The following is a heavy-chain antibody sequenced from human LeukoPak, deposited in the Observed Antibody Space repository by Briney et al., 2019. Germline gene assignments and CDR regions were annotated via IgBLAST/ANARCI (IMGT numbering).Heavy chain of an antibody. CDR2: IIPIFGTA. J-gene: IGHJ5*02. CDR1: GGTFSSYA. D-gene: IGHD5-24*01. CDR3: ARGGDGYNSWFDP. V-gene: IGHV1-69*05. Sequence: SVKVSCKASGGTFSSYAISWVRQAPGQGLESMGRIIPIFGTANYAQKFQGRVTITTDESTSTAYMELSSLRSEDTAVYYCARGGDGYNSWFDPWGQGTLVTVSS.